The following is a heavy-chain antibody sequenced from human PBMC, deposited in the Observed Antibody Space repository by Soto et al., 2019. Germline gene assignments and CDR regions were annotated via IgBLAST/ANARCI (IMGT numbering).Heavy chain of an antibody. CDR2: IYPGDSDT. CDR1: GYSFTSYW. J-gene: IGHJ6*03. Sequence: EVQLVQSGAEVKKPGESLKISCKGSGYSFTSYWIGWVRQMPGKGLEWMGIIYPGDSDTRYSPSFQGQVTISADKSISTAYLQWSSLKASDTAMYYCARLVVPAALSGYYYYYYMDVWGKGTTVTVSS. V-gene: IGHV5-51*03. CDR3: ARLVVPAALSGYYYYYYMDV. D-gene: IGHD2-2*01.